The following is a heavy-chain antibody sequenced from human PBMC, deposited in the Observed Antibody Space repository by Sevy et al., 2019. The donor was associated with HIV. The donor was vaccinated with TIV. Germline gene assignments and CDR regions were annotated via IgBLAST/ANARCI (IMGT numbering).Heavy chain of an antibody. Sequence: GGSLRLSCVASGFTLSKYSMSWVRQPPGKGLEWVSTLSFGCGEINYADSVKGRFTISRDNSKSSVYLQMNNLRPEDTAVYYCAREGCTKPHDYWGQGTLVTVSS. CDR2: LSFGCGEI. V-gene: IGHV3-23*01. CDR1: GFTLSKYS. J-gene: IGHJ4*02. D-gene: IGHD2-8*01. CDR3: AREGCTKPHDY.